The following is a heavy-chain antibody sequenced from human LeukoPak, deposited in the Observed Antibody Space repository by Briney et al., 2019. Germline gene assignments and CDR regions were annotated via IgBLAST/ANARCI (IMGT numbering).Heavy chain of an antibody. J-gene: IGHJ6*03. CDR2: MNPNSGNT. D-gene: IGHD2-2*02. Sequence: ASVKVSCKASGYTFTSYDINWVRQATGQGLEWMGWMNPNSGNTGYAQKFQGRVTMTRNTSISTAYMELSSLRSEDTAVYYCARGDIVVVPAAINLYYYYYMDVWGKGTTVTVSS. CDR3: ARGDIVVVPAAINLYYYYYMDV. V-gene: IGHV1-8*01. CDR1: GYTFTSYD.